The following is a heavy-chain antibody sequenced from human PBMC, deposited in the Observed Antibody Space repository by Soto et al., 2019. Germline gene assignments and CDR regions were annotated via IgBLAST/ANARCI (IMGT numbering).Heavy chain of an antibody. CDR2: ISAYNGNT. CDR3: ARVASRAVAGTYYFDY. D-gene: IGHD6-19*01. J-gene: IGHJ4*02. CDR1: GYTFTSYG. V-gene: IGHV1-18*04. Sequence: EASVKVSCKASGYTFTSYGISWVRQAPGQGLEWMGWISAYNGNTNYAQKLPGRVTMTTDTSTSTAYMELRILRSDDTAVYYCARVASRAVAGTYYFDYWGQGTIVTVSS.